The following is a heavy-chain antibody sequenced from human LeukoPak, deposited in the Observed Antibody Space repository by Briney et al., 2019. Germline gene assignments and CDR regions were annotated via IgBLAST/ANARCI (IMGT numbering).Heavy chain of an antibody. CDR2: IKSKTDGGRT. V-gene: IGHV3-15*01. CDR3: TKVSGNYAFEF. J-gene: IGHJ4*02. CDR1: GFTFNHAW. Sequence: AGGSLRLSCAASGFTFNHAWMSWVSQAPGKGLEWVGRIKSKTDGGRTDFAAPVKGRFTISRDDSKNTLYLQMNSLKTEDTAIYYCTKVSGNYAFEFWGQGTLVTVSS. D-gene: IGHD1-7*01.